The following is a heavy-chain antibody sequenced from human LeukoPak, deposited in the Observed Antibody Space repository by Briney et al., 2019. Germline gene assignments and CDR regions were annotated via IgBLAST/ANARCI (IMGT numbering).Heavy chain of an antibody. D-gene: IGHD2-21*02. CDR1: GFTFSSYG. CDR3: AKWGGGDRFDY. J-gene: IGHJ4*02. V-gene: IGHV3-30*02. CDR2: IRSDGSNK. Sequence: PGGSLRLSCAASGFTFSSYGMHWVRQAPGKGLEWVAFIRSDGSNKYYADSVKGRFTIPRDNSKNTLYLQMNSLRAEDTAVYYCAKWGGGDRFDYWGQGALVTVSS.